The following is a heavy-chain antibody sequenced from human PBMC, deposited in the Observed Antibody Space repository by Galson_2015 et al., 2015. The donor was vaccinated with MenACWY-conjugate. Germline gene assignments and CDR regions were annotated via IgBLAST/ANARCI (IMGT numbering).Heavy chain of an antibody. CDR2: IKTDGGEE. J-gene: IGHJ3*01. CDR3: TREDRRHALEL. Sequence: SLRLSCAASGFSFSAYWMSWVRQAPGKGLEWVANIKTDGGEEYYVDSVKGRFTISRDNAKNSLYLQMNSLRVEDTAVYYCTREDRRHALELSGPGTMVTASS. V-gene: IGHV3-7*01. CDR1: GFSFSAYW.